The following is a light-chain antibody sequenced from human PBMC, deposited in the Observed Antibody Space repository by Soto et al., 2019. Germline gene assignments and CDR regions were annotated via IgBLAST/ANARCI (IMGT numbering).Light chain of an antibody. Sequence: HSDLTKARSVSGLPGQSVTISCTGTSSDVGGYNYVSWYQQHPGKAPKLMIYDVSKRPSGVLDRFSGSKSGNTASLTISGLQAEDEADYYCCSYAGSYTYVFGTGTKVTVL. J-gene: IGLJ1*01. CDR3: CSYAGSYTYV. CDR2: DVS. CDR1: SSDVGGYNY. V-gene: IGLV2-11*01.